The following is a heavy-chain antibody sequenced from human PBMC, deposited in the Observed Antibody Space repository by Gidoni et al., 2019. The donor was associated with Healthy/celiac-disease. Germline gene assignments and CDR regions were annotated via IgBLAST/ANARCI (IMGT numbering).Heavy chain of an antibody. CDR2: IWYDGSNK. Sequence: QVQLVESGGGVVQPGRSLRLSCAASGFTFSSYGMHWVRQAPGKGLEWVEVIWYDGSNKYYADSVKGRFTISRDNSKNTLYLQMNSLRAEDTAVYYCARSRNRGSGSEYFQHWGQGTLVTVSS. J-gene: IGHJ1*01. CDR3: ARSRNRGSGSEYFQH. D-gene: IGHD3-10*01. V-gene: IGHV3-33*01. CDR1: GFTFSSYG.